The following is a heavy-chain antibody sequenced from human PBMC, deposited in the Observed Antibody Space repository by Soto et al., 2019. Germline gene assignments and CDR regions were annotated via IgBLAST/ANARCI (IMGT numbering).Heavy chain of an antibody. V-gene: IGHV1-8*01. Sequence: ASVKVSCKASGYTFTNNDVTWVRQATGQGLEWMGWMNPGSGDTGYAQKFQGRVTMTRNISIATAYMELSSLRSEDTAIYYCARMASFGSLNWFDPWGQGTLVTAPQ. D-gene: IGHD5-18*01. CDR2: MNPGSGDT. CDR1: GYTFTNND. CDR3: ARMASFGSLNWFDP. J-gene: IGHJ5*02.